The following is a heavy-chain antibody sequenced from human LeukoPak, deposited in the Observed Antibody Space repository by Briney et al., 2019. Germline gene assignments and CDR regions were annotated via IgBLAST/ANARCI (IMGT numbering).Heavy chain of an antibody. CDR2: IIPILGIA. CDR3: ARGVAAAAPNWFDP. Sequence: SVKVSSKASGGTFISYAISWVRQAPGQGLEWMGRIIPILGIANYAQKFQGRVTITADKSTSTAYMELSSLRSEDTGVYYCARGVAAAAPNWFDPWGQGTLVTVSS. V-gene: IGHV1-69*04. J-gene: IGHJ5*02. CDR1: GGTFISYA. D-gene: IGHD6-13*01.